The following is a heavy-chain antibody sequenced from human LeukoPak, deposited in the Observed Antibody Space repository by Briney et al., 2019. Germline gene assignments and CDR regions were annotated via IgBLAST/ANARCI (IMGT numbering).Heavy chain of an antibody. CDR3: ARDSHYGSGSFDY. Sequence: GGSLRLSCAASGFTFSSYAMHWVRQAPGKGLEWVAVISYDGSNKYYADSVKGRFTISRDNSKNTLYLQMNSLRAEDTAVYYCARDSHYGSGSFDYWGQGTLVTVSS. V-gene: IGHV3-30-3*01. J-gene: IGHJ4*02. CDR1: GFTFSSYA. D-gene: IGHD3-10*01. CDR2: ISYDGSNK.